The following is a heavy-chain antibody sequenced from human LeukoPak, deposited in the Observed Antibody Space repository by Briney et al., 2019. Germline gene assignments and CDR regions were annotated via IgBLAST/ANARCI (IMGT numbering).Heavy chain of an antibody. D-gene: IGHD3-22*01. CDR1: GYTLTELS. J-gene: IGHJ4*02. CDR3: ARDLTYYYDSSGYPPIYYFDY. Sequence: ASVKVSCKVSGYTLTELSMHWVRQAPGKGLEWMGGFDPEDGETIYAQKFQGRVTMTEDTSTDTAYMELSSLRSEDTAVYYCARDLTYYYDSSGYPPIYYFDYWGQGTLVTVSS. CDR2: FDPEDGET. V-gene: IGHV1-24*01.